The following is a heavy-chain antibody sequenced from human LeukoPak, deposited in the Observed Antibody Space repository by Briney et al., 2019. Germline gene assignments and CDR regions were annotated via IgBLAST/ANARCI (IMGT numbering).Heavy chain of an antibody. D-gene: IGHD3-22*01. Sequence: ASVKVSCKASGYTFTGYYMHWVRQAPGQGLEWMGRINPNSGGTNYAQKFQGRVTMTRDTSISTAYMELSRLSSDDTAVYYCANYDSSGSFDYWGQGTLVTVSS. CDR2: INPNSGGT. J-gene: IGHJ4*02. V-gene: IGHV1-2*06. CDR1: GYTFTGYY. CDR3: ANYDSSGSFDY.